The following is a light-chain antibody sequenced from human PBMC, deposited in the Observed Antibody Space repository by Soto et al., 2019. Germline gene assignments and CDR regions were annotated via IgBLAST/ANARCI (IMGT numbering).Light chain of an antibody. CDR2: KAS. J-gene: IGKJ2*01. CDR3: QQYNSYSYT. Sequence: DIQMTQSPSTLSASVGDRVTITCRPSQSISSWLAWYQQKPGKAPTLLIYKASSLESGVPSRFSGSGSGTEFTLTISSLQPDDFATYYCQQYNSYSYTFGQGTQLEIK. CDR1: QSISSW. V-gene: IGKV1-5*03.